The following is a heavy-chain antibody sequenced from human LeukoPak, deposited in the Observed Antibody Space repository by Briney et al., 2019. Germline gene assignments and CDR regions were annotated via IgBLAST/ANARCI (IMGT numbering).Heavy chain of an antibody. CDR2: IYYSGST. CDR1: GGSISSYY. V-gene: IGHV4-59*01. D-gene: IGHD6-13*01. Sequence: PSETLSLTCTVSGGSISSYYWSWIRQPPGKGLEWIGYIYYSGSTNYNPSLKSRVTISVDTSKNQFSLKLSSVTAADTAVYYCARVSDSSWYPCNWFDPWGQGTLVTVSS. CDR3: ARVSDSSWYPCNWFDP. J-gene: IGHJ5*02.